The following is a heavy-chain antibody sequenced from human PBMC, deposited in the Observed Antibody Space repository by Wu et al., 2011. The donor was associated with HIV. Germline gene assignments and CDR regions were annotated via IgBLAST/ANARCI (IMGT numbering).Heavy chain of an antibody. V-gene: IGHV1-69*06. Sequence: QVQLVQSGAEVKKPGASVKVSCKASGYTFTSYGISWVRQAPGQGLEWMGRVIPIFGTANYAQRFQGRVTITADKSTSTAYMDLSSLTSDDTAVYYCARDPGIAPTGMFGWGQGTLVTVSS. J-gene: IGHJ4*02. CDR1: GYTFTSYG. CDR3: ARDPGIAPTGMFG. D-gene: IGHD6-13*01. CDR2: VIPIFGTA.